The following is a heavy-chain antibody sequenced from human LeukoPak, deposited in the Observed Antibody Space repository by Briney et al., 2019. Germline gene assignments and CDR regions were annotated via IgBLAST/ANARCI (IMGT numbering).Heavy chain of an antibody. CDR3: ARTRPAGREISSHQQYCSSTSCPLYFDY. Sequence: ASVKVSCKASGGTFSSYAISWVRQAPGQGLEWMGGMIPIFGTANYAQKFQGRVTITADESTSTAYMELSSLRSEDTAVYYCARTRPAGREISSHQQYCSSTSCPLYFDYWGQGSLVTVSS. D-gene: IGHD2-2*01. J-gene: IGHJ4*02. CDR1: GGTFSSYA. CDR2: MIPIFGTA. V-gene: IGHV1-69*01.